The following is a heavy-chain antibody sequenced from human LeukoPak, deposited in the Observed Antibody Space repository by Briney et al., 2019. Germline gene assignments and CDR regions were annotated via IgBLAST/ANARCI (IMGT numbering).Heavy chain of an antibody. Sequence: AVKVSCKASGGTFSSYAISWVRQAPGQGLEWMGGIIPIFGTANYAQKFQGRVTITADESTSTAYMELSSLRSEDTAVYYCARGAPLEWLLSPHYYYYYMDVWGKGTTVTVSS. J-gene: IGHJ6*03. CDR2: IIPIFGTA. V-gene: IGHV1-69*13. CDR1: GGTFSSYA. D-gene: IGHD3-3*01. CDR3: ARGAPLEWLLSPHYYYYYMDV.